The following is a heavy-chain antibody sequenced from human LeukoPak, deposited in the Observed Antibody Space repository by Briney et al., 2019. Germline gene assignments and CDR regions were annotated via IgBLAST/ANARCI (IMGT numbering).Heavy chain of an antibody. Sequence: PGGSLRLSCVVSGFTFSSYAMSWVRQAPGKGLEWVSGIVGSGDNTYYADSVKGRFTISRDNSKNTLHLQMNNLRAEDTAVYYCAKGHGAGKLSALDYWGQGTLVTVSS. D-gene: IGHD3-10*01. CDR2: IVGSGDNT. CDR1: GFTFSSYA. J-gene: IGHJ4*02. V-gene: IGHV3-23*01. CDR3: AKGHGAGKLSALDY.